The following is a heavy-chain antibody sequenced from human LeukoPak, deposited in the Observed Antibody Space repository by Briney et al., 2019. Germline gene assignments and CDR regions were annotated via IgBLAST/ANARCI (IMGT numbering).Heavy chain of an antibody. J-gene: IGHJ5*02. CDR1: GYTFISYG. CDR3: TRDQSSSWPGDWFDP. Sequence: GASVKVSCKGSGYTFISYGISWVRQAPGQGLEWMGWISAYTNNTKYAQKFQGRVTMTIDTSTSTAYMELRSLRSDDTAVYYCTRDQSSSWPGDWFDPWGQGTLVTVSS. CDR2: ISAYTNNT. D-gene: IGHD6-13*01. V-gene: IGHV1-18*04.